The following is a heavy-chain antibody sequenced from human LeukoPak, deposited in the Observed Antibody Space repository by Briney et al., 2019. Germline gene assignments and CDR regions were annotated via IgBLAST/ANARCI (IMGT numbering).Heavy chain of an antibody. Sequence: GESLKISCKGSGYSFTSYWIGWVRQMPGKGLEWMGIIYPGDSDTRYSPSFQGQVTISADKSISTAYLQWSSLKASDTAMYYCARFGYCSSTSCYPTMDAWGKGTTVTVSS. D-gene: IGHD2-2*03. CDR3: ARFGYCSSTSCYPTMDA. V-gene: IGHV5-51*01. CDR1: GYSFTSYW. CDR2: IYPGDSDT. J-gene: IGHJ6*04.